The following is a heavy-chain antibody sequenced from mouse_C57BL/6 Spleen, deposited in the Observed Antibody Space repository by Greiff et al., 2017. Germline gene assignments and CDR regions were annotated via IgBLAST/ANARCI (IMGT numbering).Heavy chain of an antibody. J-gene: IGHJ3*01. V-gene: IGHV1-54*01. CDR2: INPGSGGT. CDR3: ARGNYYGSSGGFAY. D-gene: IGHD1-1*01. Sequence: QVQLQQSGAELVRPGTSVKVSCKASGYAFTNYLIEWVKQRPGQGLEWIGVINPGSGGTNYNEKFKGKATLTADKSSSTAYMQLSSLTSEDSAVYFCARGNYYGSSGGFAYWGQGTLVTVSA. CDR1: GYAFTNYL.